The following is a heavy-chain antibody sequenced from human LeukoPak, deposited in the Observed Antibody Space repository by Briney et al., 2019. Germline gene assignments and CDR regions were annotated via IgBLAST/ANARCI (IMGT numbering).Heavy chain of an antibody. CDR2: IIPIFGTA. CDR3: ARSRDSSSWTLDY. J-gene: IGHJ4*02. D-gene: IGHD6-13*01. CDR1: GGTFSSYA. V-gene: IGHV1-69*13. Sequence: SVTVSCKASGGTFSSYAISWVRQAPGQGLEWMGGIIPIFGTANYAQKFQGGVTITADESTSTAYMELSSLRSEDTAVYYCARSRDSSSWTLDYWGQGTLVTVSS.